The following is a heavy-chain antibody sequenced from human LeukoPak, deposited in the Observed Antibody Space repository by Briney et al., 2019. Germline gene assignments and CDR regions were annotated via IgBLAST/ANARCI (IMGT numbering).Heavy chain of an antibody. CDR3: ATQYSYGYRGAFDI. D-gene: IGHD5-18*01. CDR1: GGTFSSYA. Sequence: ASVKVSCKASGGTFSSYAISWVRQAPGQGLEWMGGIIPIFDTANYAQKFQGRVTITTDESTSTAYMELSSLRSEDTAVYYCATQYSYGYRGAFDIWGQGTMVTVSS. CDR2: IIPIFDTA. J-gene: IGHJ3*02. V-gene: IGHV1-69*05.